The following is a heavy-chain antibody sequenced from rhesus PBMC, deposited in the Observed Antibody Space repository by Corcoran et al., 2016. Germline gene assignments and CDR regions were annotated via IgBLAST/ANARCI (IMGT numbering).Heavy chain of an antibody. J-gene: IGHJ2*01. Sequence: QVQLQESGPGLVKPSETLSLTCAVSGGSISSNYWSWIRQPPGTGLAWIGYIYGSRGSTYYNPALKSRVTISTDTAKNQVSLKLSSVTAADTAVYYCARLGSSGWDWYFDLWGPGTPITISS. CDR1: GGSISSNY. V-gene: IGHV4-160*01. CDR3: ARLGSSGWDWYFDL. D-gene: IGHD6-31*01. CDR2: IYGSRGST.